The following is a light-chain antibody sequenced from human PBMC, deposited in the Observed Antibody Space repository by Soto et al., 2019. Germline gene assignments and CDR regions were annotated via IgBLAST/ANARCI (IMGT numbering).Light chain of an antibody. CDR1: RSISRY. CDR3: QQTYSTPRT. J-gene: IGKJ1*01. Sequence: IQVTQSPSSLSASVGDRVTTTCRASRSISRYLNWYQQKPGKAPKLLIYSASSLQSGVPSRFSGSGSGSDFTLTINSLQPEDFATYYCQQTYSTPRTFGQGTKVDIK. V-gene: IGKV1-39*01. CDR2: SAS.